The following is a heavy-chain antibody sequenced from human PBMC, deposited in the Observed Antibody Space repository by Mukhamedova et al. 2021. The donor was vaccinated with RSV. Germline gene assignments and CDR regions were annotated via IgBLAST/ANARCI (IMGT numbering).Heavy chain of an antibody. V-gene: IGHV3-48*03. CDR2: ISSSGSTM. D-gene: IGHD3-10*01. CDR3: AREGRISTGFDY. J-gene: IGHJ4*02. Sequence: GLEWVAYISSSGSTMYYADSVKGRFTISRDNAEKSVYLQIDSLRAEDTAVYYCAREGRISTGFDYWGQGTVATVSS.